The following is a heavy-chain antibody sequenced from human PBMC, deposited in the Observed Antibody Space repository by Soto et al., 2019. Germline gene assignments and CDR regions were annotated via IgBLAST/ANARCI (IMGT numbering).Heavy chain of an antibody. CDR2: IYWDDDK. CDR3: IQSRCGGDCLQSYASYYYYGMDV. Sequence: SGPTLVNPPQTLTLTCTFSAFSLSTGGVGVGWIRQPPGKALEWLALIYWDDDKRYSPSLRSRLTITKDTSKNQVVLTMTNMDPVDTATYYCIQSRCGGDCLQSYASYYYYGMDVWGQGTTVTVSS. J-gene: IGHJ6*02. D-gene: IGHD2-21*02. CDR1: AFSLSTGGVG. V-gene: IGHV2-5*02.